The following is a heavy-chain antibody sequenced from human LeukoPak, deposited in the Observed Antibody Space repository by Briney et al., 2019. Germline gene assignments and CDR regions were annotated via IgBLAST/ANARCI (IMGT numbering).Heavy chain of an antibody. Sequence: PSQTLSLTCAVSGGSISSGGYYWSWIRQPPGKGLEWIGYIYHSGSTYYNPSLKSRVTISVDRSKNQFSLKLSSVTAADTAVYYCARGHTPQWELPPFEYWGQGTLVTVSS. D-gene: IGHD1-26*01. V-gene: IGHV4-30-2*01. CDR2: IYHSGST. CDR3: ARGHTPQWELPPFEY. CDR1: GGSISSGGYY. J-gene: IGHJ4*02.